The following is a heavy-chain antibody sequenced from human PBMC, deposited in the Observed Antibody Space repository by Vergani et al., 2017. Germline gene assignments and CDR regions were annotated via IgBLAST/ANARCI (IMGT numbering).Heavy chain of an antibody. Sequence: EVPLVQSGAEVKKPGESLKISCKASGYSFTSYWIAWVRQMPGKGLEWMGIIYPGDSDTRYSPSFQGQVTISADNSISTAYVQWSSLKASDTAIYYCARLSVDYGSFDPWGQGSLVTVSS. CDR3: ARLSVDYGSFDP. J-gene: IGHJ5*02. V-gene: IGHV5-51*01. CDR1: GYSFTSYW. CDR2: IYPGDSDT. D-gene: IGHD4-17*01.